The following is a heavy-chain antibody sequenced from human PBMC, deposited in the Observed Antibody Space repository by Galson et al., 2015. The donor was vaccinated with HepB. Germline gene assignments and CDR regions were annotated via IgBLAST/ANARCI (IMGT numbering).Heavy chain of an antibody. Sequence: QSGAEVKKPGESLHISCKASGYRFTNSWIGWVRQMPGKGLEWMGIIYPGDSSTRYSPSFQGQVTISADKSISIAYLQWSTLKASDTAMYFCARLSEEQSGYPPRTTYYFDYWGQGAQVTVSS. D-gene: IGHD3-3*01. J-gene: IGHJ4*02. CDR2: IYPGDSST. CDR1: GYRFTNSW. CDR3: ARLSEEQSGYPPRTTYYFDY. V-gene: IGHV5-51*01.